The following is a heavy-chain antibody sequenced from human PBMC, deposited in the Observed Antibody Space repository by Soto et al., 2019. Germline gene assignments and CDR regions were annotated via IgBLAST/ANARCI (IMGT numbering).Heavy chain of an antibody. CDR3: ARWGVHSSSREFDP. CDR2: IYYSGST. V-gene: IGHV4-31*03. J-gene: IGHJ5*02. CDR1: GGSISSGGYY. Sequence: PSETLSLTCTVSGGSISSGGYYWSWIRQHPGKGLEWIGYIYYSGSTYYNPSLKSRVTISVDTSKNQFSLKLSSVTAADMAVYYCARWGVHSSSREFDPWGQGTLVTVSS. D-gene: IGHD6-6*01.